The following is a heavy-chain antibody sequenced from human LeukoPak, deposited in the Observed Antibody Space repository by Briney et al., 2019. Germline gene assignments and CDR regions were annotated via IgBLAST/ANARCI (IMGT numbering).Heavy chain of an antibody. V-gene: IGHV1-8*01. J-gene: IGHJ4*02. CDR3: AREDWDSSGDY. D-gene: IGHD6-25*01. CDR2: MNPNSGNT. CDR1: RYTFTSYD. Sequence: ASVKVSCEASRYTFTSYDINWVRQATEQGLEWMGWMNPNSGNTGYAQKFQGRVTMTRNTSISTAYMELSSLRSEDTAVYYCAREDWDSSGDYWGQGTLVTVSS.